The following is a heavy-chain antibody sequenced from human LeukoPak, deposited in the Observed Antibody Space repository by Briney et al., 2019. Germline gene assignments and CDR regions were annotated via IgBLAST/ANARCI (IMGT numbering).Heavy chain of an antibody. CDR1: GFTFSSYS. J-gene: IGHJ4*02. Sequence: GGSLRLSCAASGFTFSSYSMNWVRQAPGKWLEWVSSISSSSSYIYYADSVKGRFTISRDNAKNSLYLQMNSLRVEDTAVYYCAKVAKYYYGSETYYFFEHWGQGTPVTASS. D-gene: IGHD3-10*01. CDR3: AKVAKYYYGSETYYFFEH. CDR2: ISSSSSYI. V-gene: IGHV3-21*01.